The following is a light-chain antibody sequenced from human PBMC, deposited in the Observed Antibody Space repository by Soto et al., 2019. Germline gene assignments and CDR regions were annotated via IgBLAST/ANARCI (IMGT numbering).Light chain of an antibody. CDR2: EVS. J-gene: IGLJ3*02. V-gene: IGLV2-8*01. CDR3: SSYAGSNNPWV. CDR1: SSDVGGYNY. Sequence: QSALTQPPSASGSPGQSVTISCTGTSSDVGGYNYVSWYQQHPDKAPKLMIYEVSKRPSGVPDRFSGSKSGNTASLTVSGLQAEDEADYYCSSYAGSNNPWVFGGGTKVTVL.